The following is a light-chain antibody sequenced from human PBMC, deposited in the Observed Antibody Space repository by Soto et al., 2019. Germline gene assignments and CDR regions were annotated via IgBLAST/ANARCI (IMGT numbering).Light chain of an antibody. J-gene: IGKJ5*01. V-gene: IGKV1-9*01. CDR3: QQYGSSIT. CDR1: QGISGY. Sequence: DIQMTQSPSSLSASVGDRVTITCRASQGISGYLAWYQQKPGGAPKLLIYAASTLQIGVPSRFSGRGSGADFTLTISRLEPEDFAVYYCQQYGSSITFGQGTRLEI. CDR2: AAS.